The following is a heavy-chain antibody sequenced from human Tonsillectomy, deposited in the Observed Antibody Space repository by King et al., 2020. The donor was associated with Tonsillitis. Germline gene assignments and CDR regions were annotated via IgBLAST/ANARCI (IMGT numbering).Heavy chain of an antibody. V-gene: IGHV3-74*01. J-gene: IGHJ4*02. Sequence: VQLVESGGGLVQPGGSLRLSCAASGFTFSSYWMHWVRQAPGKGLVWVSHINSDGRSTTYADSVKGRFTISRDNAKNTLSLQMNSLRAEDTAVYYCAREAISYGDYGDYWGQGTLVTVSS. CDR1: GFTFSSYW. D-gene: IGHD4-17*01. CDR2: INSDGRST. CDR3: AREAISYGDYGDY.